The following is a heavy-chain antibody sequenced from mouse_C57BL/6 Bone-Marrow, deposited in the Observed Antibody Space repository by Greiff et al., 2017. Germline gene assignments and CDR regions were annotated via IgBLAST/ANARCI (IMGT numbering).Heavy chain of an antibody. D-gene: IGHD1-1*01. CDR3: ERSTTVVAAGWYFDV. J-gene: IGHJ1*03. Sequence: EVKLEESGGGLVQPGGSLSLSCAASGFTFTDYYMSWVRQPPGKALEWLGFIRNKANGYTTEYSASVKGRFTISRENSQSILYLQMNALRAEDSATYYCERSTTVVAAGWYFDVWGTGTTVTGSS. CDR1: GFTFTDYY. CDR2: IRNKANGYTT. V-gene: IGHV7-3*01.